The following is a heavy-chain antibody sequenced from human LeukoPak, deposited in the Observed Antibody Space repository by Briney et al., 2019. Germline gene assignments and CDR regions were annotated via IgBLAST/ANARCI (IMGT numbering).Heavy chain of an antibody. CDR1: GGSFSGCY. Sequence: PSETLSLTCAVYGGSFSGCYWSWIRQPPGKGLEWIGEINHSGSTNYNPSLKSRVTISVDTSKNQFSLKLSSVTAADTAVYYCARTTRIAVTHWGQGTLVTVSS. CDR3: ARTTRIAVTH. CDR2: INHSGST. J-gene: IGHJ4*02. V-gene: IGHV4-34*01. D-gene: IGHD6-19*01.